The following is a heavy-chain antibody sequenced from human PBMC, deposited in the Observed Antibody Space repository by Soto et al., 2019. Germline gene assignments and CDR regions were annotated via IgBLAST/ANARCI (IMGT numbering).Heavy chain of an antibody. Sequence: GGSLRLSCAASGFTFGSYGMHWVRQAPGKGLEWVAVIWYDGSNKYYADSVKGRFTISRDNSKNTLYLQMNSLRAEDTAVYYCARDGRGTTVTTEPYYYGMDVWGQGTTVTVSS. CDR2: IWYDGSNK. J-gene: IGHJ6*02. D-gene: IGHD4-17*01. CDR1: GFTFGSYG. CDR3: ARDGRGTTVTTEPYYYGMDV. V-gene: IGHV3-33*01.